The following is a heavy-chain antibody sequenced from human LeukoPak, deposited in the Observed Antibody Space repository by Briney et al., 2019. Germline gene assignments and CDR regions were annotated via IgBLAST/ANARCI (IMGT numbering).Heavy chain of an antibody. D-gene: IGHD6-6*01. J-gene: IGHJ4*02. V-gene: IGHV1-8*01. CDR2: MNPNSGNT. CDR3: ARGRGQLVRTGFDY. Sequence: ASVKVSFKASGYTFTSYDINWVRQATGPGLEWMGGMNPNSGNTGDAQKFQGRVTMTRNTSISTAYMELSSLRSEDTAVYYCARGRGQLVRTGFDYWGQGTLVTVSS. CDR1: GYTFTSYD.